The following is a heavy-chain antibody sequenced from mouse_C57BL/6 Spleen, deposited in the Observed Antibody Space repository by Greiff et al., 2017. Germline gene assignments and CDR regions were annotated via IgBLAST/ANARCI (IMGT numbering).Heavy chain of an antibody. CDR1: GYTFTDYN. Sequence: LMKPGASVKMSCKASGYTFTDYNMHWVKQSHGKSLEWLGYINPNNGGTSYNQKFKGKATLTVNKSSSTAYMELRSLTSEDSAVYYCARAVPYYFDYWGQGTTLTVSS. CDR2: INPNNGGT. V-gene: IGHV1-22*01. J-gene: IGHJ2*01. CDR3: ARAVPYYFDY.